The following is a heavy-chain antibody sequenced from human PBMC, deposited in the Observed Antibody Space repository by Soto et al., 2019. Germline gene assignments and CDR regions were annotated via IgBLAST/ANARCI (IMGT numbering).Heavy chain of an antibody. CDR2: IIPVLGVE. D-gene: IGHD2-21*02. CDR3: AKSPNSGSATASYYGMDV. J-gene: IGHJ6*02. Sequence: QVQLVQSGAEVKKPGSSVKVSCKASGGSFSSYIFTWVRQAPGQGLEWMGRIIPVLGVEYYAQKFQGRVTITADKSTNTAYMELSSLRSEDTAVYYCAKSPNSGSATASYYGMDVWGLGTTVTVSS. CDR1: GGSFSSYI. V-gene: IGHV1-69*02.